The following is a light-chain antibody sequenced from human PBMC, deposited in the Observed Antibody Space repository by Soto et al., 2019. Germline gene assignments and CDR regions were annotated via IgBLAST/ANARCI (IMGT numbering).Light chain of an antibody. V-gene: IGKV3-15*01. J-gene: IGKJ1*01. CDR2: DSS. CDR1: QSLRSN. CDR3: QQYNNWPRT. Sequence: EIVMTQFPATLSVSPGERATLSCRASQSLRSNIAWYQQKPGQAPRLLIYDSSTRATGIPARFSGSGSGTEFTLTISSLQSEDFAVYYCQQYNNWPRTFGQGTKVDIK.